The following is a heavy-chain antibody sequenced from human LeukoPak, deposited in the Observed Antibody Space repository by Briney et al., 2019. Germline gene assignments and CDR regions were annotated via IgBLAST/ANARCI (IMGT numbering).Heavy chain of an antibody. V-gene: IGHV3-21*01. Sequence: GGSLRLSCAASGFTFSGYNMNWVRQAPGKGLEWVSSLSASTTYIFYADSVKGRFTISRDNAKNSLYLQMNSLRGEDTAVYYCARGQNGFDYWGQGTLVTVSS. CDR2: LSASTTYI. J-gene: IGHJ4*02. D-gene: IGHD2-8*01. CDR3: ARGQNGFDY. CDR1: GFTFSGYN.